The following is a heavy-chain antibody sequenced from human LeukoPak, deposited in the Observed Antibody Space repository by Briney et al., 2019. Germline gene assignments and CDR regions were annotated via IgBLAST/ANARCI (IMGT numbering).Heavy chain of an antibody. CDR3: ARVGCSGGSCYPIEAFDI. CDR2: INAGNGNT. CDR1: GYTFTSYA. D-gene: IGHD2-15*01. V-gene: IGHV1-3*01. J-gene: IGHJ3*02. Sequence: ASVKVSCKASGYTFTSYAMHWVRQAPGQRLEWMGWINAGNGNTKYSQKFQDRVTITRDTSASTAYMELSSLRSEDTAVYYCARVGCSGGSCYPIEAFDIWGQGTMVTVSS.